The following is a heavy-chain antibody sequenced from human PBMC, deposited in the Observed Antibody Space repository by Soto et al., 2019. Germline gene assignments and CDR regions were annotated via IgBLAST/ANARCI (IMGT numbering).Heavy chain of an antibody. CDR1: GYSFTNHW. D-gene: IGHD2-15*01. V-gene: IGHV5-10-1*01. J-gene: IGHJ4*02. Sequence: PVESLKSSCKGSGYSFTNHWIHWVRQMAWKGLEWMGRIDPDDSYTNYSPSFQGHVTISVDKSISTAYLQWSSLQASDTAIYYCARLPPPTYCSGSTCSGYWGQGTLVTVSS. CDR2: IDPDDSYT. CDR3: ARLPPPTYCSGSTCSGY.